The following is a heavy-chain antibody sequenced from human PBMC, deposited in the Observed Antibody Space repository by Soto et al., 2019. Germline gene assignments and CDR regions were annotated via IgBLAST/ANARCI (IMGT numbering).Heavy chain of an antibody. V-gene: IGHV3-7*01. CDR2: IKEDGCDK. J-gene: IGHJ3*02. CDR1: GFTFSSYW. Sequence: VQLVESGGGLVQPGGSLRLSCAASGFTFSSYWMSWVRQAPGKGLEWVANIKEDGCDKFYGDSVKGRFTISRDNARSSLYLQMNSLRAEDTAVYYCARSMGWRDAFDIWGLGTMVTVSS. D-gene: IGHD3-10*01. CDR3: ARSMGWRDAFDI.